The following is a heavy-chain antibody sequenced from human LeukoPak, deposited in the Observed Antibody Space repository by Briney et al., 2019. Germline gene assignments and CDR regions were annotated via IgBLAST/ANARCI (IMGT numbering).Heavy chain of an antibody. J-gene: IGHJ3*02. CDR2: INHSGST. V-gene: IGHV4-34*01. D-gene: IGHD3-22*01. Sequence: PSETLSLTCAVYGGSFSGYYWSWIRQPPGKGLEWIGEINHSGSTNYNPSLKSRVTISVDTSKNQFSLKLSSVTAADTAVYYCARDYYDSRPEDAFDIWGQGTMVTVSS. CDR3: ARDYYDSRPEDAFDI. CDR1: GGSFSGYY.